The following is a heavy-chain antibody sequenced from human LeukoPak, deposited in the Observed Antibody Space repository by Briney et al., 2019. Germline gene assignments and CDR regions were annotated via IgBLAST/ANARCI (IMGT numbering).Heavy chain of an antibody. D-gene: IGHD2-2*01. CDR3: ARESIGCSSTSCSRPPFDY. V-gene: IGHV4-34*01. CDR2: INHSGST. J-gene: IGHJ4*02. Sequence: KPSETLSLTCAVYGGSFSGYYWSWIRQPPGKGLEWIGEINHSGSTNYNPSLKSRVTISVDTSKNQFSLKLRSVTAADTAVYYCARESIGCSSTSCSRPPFDYWGQGTLVAVSS. CDR1: GGSFSGYY.